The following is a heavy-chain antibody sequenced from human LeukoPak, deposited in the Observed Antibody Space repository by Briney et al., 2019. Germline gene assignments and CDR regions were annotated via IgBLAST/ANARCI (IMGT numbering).Heavy chain of an antibody. CDR3: ARLDWQLYFDY. Sequence: PGGSLRLSCAASGFTFSSYGMHWVRQAPGKGLEWVAVIWYDGSNKYYADSVKGRFTISRDNSKNTLYLQMNSLRAEDTAVYYCARLDWQLYFDYWGQGSPVTVSS. CDR1: GFTFSSYG. V-gene: IGHV3-33*01. D-gene: IGHD3/OR15-3a*01. CDR2: IWYDGSNK. J-gene: IGHJ4*02.